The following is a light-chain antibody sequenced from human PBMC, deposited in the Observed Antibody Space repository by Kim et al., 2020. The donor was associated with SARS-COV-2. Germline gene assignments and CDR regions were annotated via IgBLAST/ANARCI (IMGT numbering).Light chain of an antibody. J-gene: IGKJ2*01. Sequence: DIQMTQSPSTLSASVGDRVTITCRASESIGTWLAWYQQKPGRAPRLLIYLASTLENGVPSRFSGTGSGTEFSLSITSLQPDDFATYYCQHISRFPYTFGQGTNLEI. CDR2: LAS. CDR1: ESIGTW. V-gene: IGKV1-5*03. CDR3: QHISRFPYT.